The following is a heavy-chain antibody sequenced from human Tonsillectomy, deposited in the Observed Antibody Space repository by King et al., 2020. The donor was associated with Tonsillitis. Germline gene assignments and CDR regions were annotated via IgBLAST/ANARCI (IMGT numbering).Heavy chain of an antibody. J-gene: IGHJ2*01. CDR2: ISTSSSYI. CDR1: GFTFSSYS. Sequence: VQLVESGGGLVKPGGSLRLSCAASGFTFSSYSMNWVRQAPGRGLEWVSSISTSSSYIYQADSMKGRFTLSRDNAKKSLYLQMNSLRAEDTAVYYCARVDRIGNEREWYFDLWGRGTLVTVSA. D-gene: IGHD3-22*01. CDR3: ARVDRIGNEREWYFDL. V-gene: IGHV3-21*01.